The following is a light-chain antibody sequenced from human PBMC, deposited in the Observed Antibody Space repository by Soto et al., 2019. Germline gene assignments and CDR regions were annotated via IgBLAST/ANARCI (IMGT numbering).Light chain of an antibody. CDR2: DAS. Sequence: DIQMTQSPSTLSASVGDRVTITCRASQGLNNDLAWYQQKPGKAPNLLIYDASTLERGVPSRFSGTGSGTEFTLTISSPQPDDFASYYCQQYHTSSITFGQGTRLEIK. CDR3: QQYHTSSIT. V-gene: IGKV1-5*01. J-gene: IGKJ5*01. CDR1: QGLNND.